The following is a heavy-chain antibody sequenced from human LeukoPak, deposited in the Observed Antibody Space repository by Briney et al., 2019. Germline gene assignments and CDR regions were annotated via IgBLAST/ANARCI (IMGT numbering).Heavy chain of an antibody. CDR1: GFTFSTYW. J-gene: IGHJ4*02. Sequence: GGSLRLSCAASGFTFSTYWMTWVRQAPGKGLEWVANIKPDGSEKYYVDSVKGRFTISRDNTKNSLYLQMNSLRAEDTAVYYCAREGWLQCFDYWGQGTLVTVSS. V-gene: IGHV3-7*05. D-gene: IGHD5-24*01. CDR3: AREGWLQCFDY. CDR2: IKPDGSEK.